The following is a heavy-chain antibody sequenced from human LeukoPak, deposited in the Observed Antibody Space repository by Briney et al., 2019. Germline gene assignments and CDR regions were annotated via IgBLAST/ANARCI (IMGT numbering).Heavy chain of an antibody. CDR1: GFSLSTDDMS. Sequence: ESGPTLVNPTQTLTLTCTFSGFSLSTDDMSVSWVRQPPGKALEWLARIDWDDDKYYSASLKTRLTISKDTSKNQVVLTMTNMDPVDTATYYCARRLYGSGSSNAFDIWGQGTMVTVS. CDR2: IDWDDDK. J-gene: IGHJ3*02. CDR3: ARRLYGSGSSNAFDI. D-gene: IGHD3-10*01. V-gene: IGHV2-70*11.